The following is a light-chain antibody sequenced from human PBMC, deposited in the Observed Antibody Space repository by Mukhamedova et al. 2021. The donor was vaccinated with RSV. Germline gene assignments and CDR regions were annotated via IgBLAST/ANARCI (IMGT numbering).Light chain of an antibody. CDR3: QQYRGYPYT. J-gene: IGKJ2*01. CDR1: KTW. V-gene: IGKV1-5*03. CDR2: RVS. Sequence: KTWLAWYHQKPGSAPNLLIYRVSNLVTTVPPRFSGSGSGTEFSITITGLQPEDFGTYYCQQYRGYPYTFGQGTKVQI.